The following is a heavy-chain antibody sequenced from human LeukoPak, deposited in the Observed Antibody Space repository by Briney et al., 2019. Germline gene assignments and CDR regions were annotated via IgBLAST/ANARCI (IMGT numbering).Heavy chain of an antibody. V-gene: IGHV3-48*01. CDR2: ISSNSSNI. D-gene: IGHD3-16*02. Sequence: GGSLRLSCAASGFTFSSYEMNWVRQAPGKGLEWVSYISSNSSNIYYADSVKGRFTISIDNAKNSFYLQMNSLRAEDTALYYCARDRGGIGYYMDVWGKGTTVTVSS. J-gene: IGHJ6*03. CDR1: GFTFSSYE. CDR3: ARDRGGIGYYMDV.